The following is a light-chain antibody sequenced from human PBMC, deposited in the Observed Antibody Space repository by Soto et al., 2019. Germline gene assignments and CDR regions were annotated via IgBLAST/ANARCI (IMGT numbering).Light chain of an antibody. CDR1: QGIESD. CDR3: QQYKNWPLT. J-gene: IGKJ4*01. Sequence: AIQITHSPSSLSASVGDRITITCRASQGIESDLSWYQQRPGKAPKLLIYAASNVHSGVPPRFSGSRSGTEFTLTISSLQSEDFAVYYCQQYKNWPLTVGGGTKVDI. V-gene: IGKV1-6*01. CDR2: AAS.